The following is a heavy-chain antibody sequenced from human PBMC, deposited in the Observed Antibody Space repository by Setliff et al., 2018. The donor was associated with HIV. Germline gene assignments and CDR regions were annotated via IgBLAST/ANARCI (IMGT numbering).Heavy chain of an antibody. V-gene: IGHV4-59*08. CDR1: GGSINSHY. CDR2: IYYSRNT. J-gene: IGHJ4*02. Sequence: SETLSLTCTVSGGSINSHYWSWVRQPPGKGLEWIGSIYYSRNTNYNPSLKSRVTISVETSKNQFSLELSSVTTTDTAVYYCARHRGSSSGGPGEIDYWGQGTLVTVSS. D-gene: IGHD3-10*01. CDR3: ARHRGSSSGGPGEIDY.